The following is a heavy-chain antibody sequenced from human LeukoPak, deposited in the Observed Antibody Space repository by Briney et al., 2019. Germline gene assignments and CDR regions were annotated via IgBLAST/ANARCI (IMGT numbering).Heavy chain of an antibody. CDR3: AREYLEYGSGNDYFDY. CDR1: GYSIRSGHY. Sequence: SETLSLTCTVSGYSIRSGHYWGWIRQPPGKGLEWIGNIFHSENTCYNPSLKSRVTISLDTSKNHFSLKVGSVTAADTAVYYCAREYLEYGSGNDYFDYWGQGTLVTVSS. J-gene: IGHJ4*02. V-gene: IGHV4-38-2*02. D-gene: IGHD3-10*01. CDR2: IFHSENT.